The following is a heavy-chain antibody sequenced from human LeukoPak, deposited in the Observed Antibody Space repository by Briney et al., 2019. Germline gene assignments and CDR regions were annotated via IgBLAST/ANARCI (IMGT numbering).Heavy chain of an antibody. J-gene: IGHJ4*02. CDR1: GYTFTSCD. CDR2: MSPNSGNT. D-gene: IGHD7-27*01. V-gene: IGHV1-8*01. Sequence: ASVKVSCKASGYTFTSCDINCVRQATGQWLELMGWMSPNSGNTGYAQKFQGRVTMTRSTSMNTAYMELSSLKSEDTAVYYCARGPPNWGYDYWGQGTLVTVSS. CDR3: ARGPPNWGYDY.